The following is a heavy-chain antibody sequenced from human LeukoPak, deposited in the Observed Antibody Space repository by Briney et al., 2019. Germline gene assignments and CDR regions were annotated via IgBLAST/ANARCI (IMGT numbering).Heavy chain of an antibody. J-gene: IGHJ6*04. V-gene: IGHV3-11*04. D-gene: IGHD3-10*02. Sequence: GGSLRLSCAASGFTVSSNYMSGVRQAPGKGLEWVSYISSSGSTIYYADSEKGRFTISRDNAKNSLYLQMNSLRAEDTAVYYCAELGITMIGGVWGKGTTVTISS. CDR2: ISSSGSTI. CDR3: AELGITMIGGV. CDR1: GFTVSSNY.